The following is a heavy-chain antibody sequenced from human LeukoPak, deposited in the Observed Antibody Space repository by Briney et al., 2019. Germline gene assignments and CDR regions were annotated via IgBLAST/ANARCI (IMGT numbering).Heavy chain of an antibody. D-gene: IGHD3-3*01. J-gene: IGHJ4*02. CDR3: ARGNTYYDFWSGYYPDY. Sequence: GGSLRLSCAASGFTFSSYSMNWVRQAPGKGLEWVSSISSSSSYIYYADSVKGRFTISRDNAKNSLYLQMNSLRAEDTAVYYCARGNTYYDFWSGYYPDYWGQGTLVTVSS. V-gene: IGHV3-21*01. CDR1: GFTFSSYS. CDR2: ISSSSSYI.